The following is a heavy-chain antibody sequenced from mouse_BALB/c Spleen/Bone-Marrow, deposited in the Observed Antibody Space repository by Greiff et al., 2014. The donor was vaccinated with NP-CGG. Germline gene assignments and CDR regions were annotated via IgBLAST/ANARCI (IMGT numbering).Heavy chain of an antibody. D-gene: IGHD4-1*01. Sequence: QVQLQQSGAELAKPGASVKMSCKASGYTFTRYWMHWVKQRPGQGLEWIGYINPSTGYTEYNQKFKDKATLTADKSSSTAYMQLRSLTSEDSAVYYCSRSRTGTYFDNWGQGTTLTVSS. V-gene: IGHV1-7*01. CDR3: SRSRTGTYFDN. CDR1: GYTFTRYW. J-gene: IGHJ2*01. CDR2: INPSTGYT.